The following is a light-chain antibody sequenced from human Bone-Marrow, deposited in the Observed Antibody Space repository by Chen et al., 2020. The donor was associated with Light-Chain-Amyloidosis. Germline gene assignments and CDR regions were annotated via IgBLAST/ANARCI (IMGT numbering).Light chain of an antibody. CDR1: DLPTKY. Sequence: SYELTQPPSVSVSPGQTARITCSGDDLPTKYAYWYQQTPGQAPLLVIHRDTERPSGISERLSGSSSGTTAPLTISGVQAEDEDDYHCQSADSSGTYEVIFGGGTKLTVL. CDR3: QSADSSGTYEVI. J-gene: IGLJ2*01. V-gene: IGLV3-25*03. CDR2: RDT.